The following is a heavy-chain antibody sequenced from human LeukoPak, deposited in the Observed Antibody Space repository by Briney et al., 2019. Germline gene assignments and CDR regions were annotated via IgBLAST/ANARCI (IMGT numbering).Heavy chain of an antibody. CDR3: ARDPNYSHMYSSSSPFDY. CDR2: ISAYNGNT. J-gene: IGHJ4*02. Sequence: ASVKVSCKASGYTFTSYGISWVRQAPGQGLECMGWISAYNGNTNYAQKLQGRVTMTTDTSTSTAYMELRSLRSDDTAVYYCARDPNYSHMYSSSSPFDYWGQGTLVTVSS. D-gene: IGHD6-6*01. CDR1: GYTFTSYG. V-gene: IGHV1-18*01.